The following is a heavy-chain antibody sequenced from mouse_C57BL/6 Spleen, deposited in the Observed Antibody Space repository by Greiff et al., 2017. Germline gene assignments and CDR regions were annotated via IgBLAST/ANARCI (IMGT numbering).Heavy chain of an antibody. D-gene: IGHD1-1*01. V-gene: IGHV1-19*01. CDR2: INPYNGGT. Sequence: EVQLQESGPVLVKPGASVKMSCKASGYTFTDYYMNWVKQSHGKSLEWIGVINPYNGGTSYNQKFKGKATLTVDKSSSTAYMALNSLTSEDSAVYYCARKAYYGSSGAFDYWGQGTTLTVTS. CDR1: GYTFTDYY. CDR3: ARKAYYGSSGAFDY. J-gene: IGHJ2*01.